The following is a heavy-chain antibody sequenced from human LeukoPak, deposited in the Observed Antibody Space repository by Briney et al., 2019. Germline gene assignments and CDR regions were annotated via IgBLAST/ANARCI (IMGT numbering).Heavy chain of an antibody. CDR2: IRYDGSNE. CDR1: GFTFSSYG. Sequence: GGSLRLSCAASGFTFSSYGMHWVRQAPGKGLEWVADIRYDGSNEYYADSVKGRFTISRDNPRNTVYLQMSSLRAEDTAVCYCVRDLAHIDFWSGYWPDAFDSWGQGTVVFVSS. V-gene: IGHV3-33*01. D-gene: IGHD3-3*01. J-gene: IGHJ3*02. CDR3: VRDLAHIDFWSGYWPDAFDS.